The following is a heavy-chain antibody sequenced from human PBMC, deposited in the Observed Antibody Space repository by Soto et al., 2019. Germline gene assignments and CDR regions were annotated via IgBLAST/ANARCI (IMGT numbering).Heavy chain of an antibody. CDR1: GLAFRGFT. CDR2: ISSNSAYI. D-gene: IGHD6-13*01. J-gene: IGHJ5*02. Sequence: GGSLRLSCAASGLAFRGFTMNWFRQAPGKGLEWVSTISSNSAYIYYTDALRGRFTISRDNAKNSLHLQMNSLRADDTAVYYCTRDASRDSSARGWFDPWGPGTLVTVSS. CDR3: TRDASRDSSARGWFDP. V-gene: IGHV3-21*01.